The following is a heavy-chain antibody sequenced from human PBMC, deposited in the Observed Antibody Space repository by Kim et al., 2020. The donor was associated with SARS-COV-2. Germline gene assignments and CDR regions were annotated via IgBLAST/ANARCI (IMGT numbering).Heavy chain of an antibody. J-gene: IGHJ4*02. Sequence: GGSLRLSCAASGFTFSRYWMTWVRQAPGKGREWVANIKGDGRDKNYMDSVKGRFTISRDNAKNSVYVQMNSLRVEDTAVYYCAKEHWGPEYWGQGILVIVSS. CDR1: GFTFSRYW. D-gene: IGHD7-27*01. CDR2: IKGDGRDK. CDR3: AKEHWGPEY. V-gene: IGHV3-7*01.